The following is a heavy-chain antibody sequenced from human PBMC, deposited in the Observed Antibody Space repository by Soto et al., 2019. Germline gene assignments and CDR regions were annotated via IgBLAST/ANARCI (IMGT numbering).Heavy chain of an antibody. D-gene: IGHD2-8*02. J-gene: IGHJ4*02. CDR3: ARQWCFDA. Sequence: RGESLKISCQGSGYNFASCWIAWVRQMPGKGLEWMGIINPADSDTRYSPSFQGLVTISADKSISTTYVQWSSLKASDTAIYYCARQWCFDAWGQRTLDTVSS. CDR2: INPADSDT. V-gene: IGHV5-51*01. CDR1: GYNFASCW.